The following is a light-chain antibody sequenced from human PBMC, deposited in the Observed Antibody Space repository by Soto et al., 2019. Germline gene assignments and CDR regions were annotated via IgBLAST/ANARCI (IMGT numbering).Light chain of an antibody. CDR2: GVS. CDR1: QRLSASD. Sequence: EIVLTQSPGTLSLSPGQRATLSCRASQRLSASDIAWYQQKPGQAPKFLIYGVSSRATGIPDRFSGSGSGTDFTLTISRLEPEDFAVYYCQQYGSPGTFGQGTTGDIK. J-gene: IGKJ1*01. CDR3: QQYGSPGT. V-gene: IGKV3-20*01.